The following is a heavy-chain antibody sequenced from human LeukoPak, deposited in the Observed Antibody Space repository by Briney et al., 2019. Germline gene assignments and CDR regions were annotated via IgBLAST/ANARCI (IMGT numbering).Heavy chain of an antibody. V-gene: IGHV3-9*01. CDR1: GFTFDDYA. J-gene: IGHJ4*02. D-gene: IGHD3-22*01. CDR2: ISWNSGSI. Sequence: GGSLRLSCAASGFTFDDYAMHWVRQAPGKGLEWVSGISWNSGSIGYADSVKGRFTISRDNSKNTLYLQMNSLRAEDTAVYYCARACYYDSSGYYPYYFDYWGQGTLVTVSS. CDR3: ARACYYDSSGYYPYYFDY.